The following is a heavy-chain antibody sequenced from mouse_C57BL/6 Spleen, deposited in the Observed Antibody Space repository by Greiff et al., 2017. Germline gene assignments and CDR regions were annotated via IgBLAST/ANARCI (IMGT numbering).Heavy chain of an antibody. CDR3: TSRTGTDY. CDR1: GYKFTDYE. Sequence: QVQLKQSGAELVRPGASVTLSCKASGYKFTDYEMNWVKQTPVHGLEWIGAIDPETGGPAYNLKFKGQAILTADKSSSTAYRELRSRTSEDAAVYYCTSRTGTDYWGQGTTRTVSS. D-gene: IGHD4-1*01. V-gene: IGHV1-15*01. CDR2: IDPETGGP. J-gene: IGHJ2*01.